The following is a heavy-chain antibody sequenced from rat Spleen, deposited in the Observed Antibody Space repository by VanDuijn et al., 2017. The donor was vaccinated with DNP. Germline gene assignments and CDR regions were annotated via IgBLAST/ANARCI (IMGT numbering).Heavy chain of an antibody. CDR1: EFTFSVFD. J-gene: IGHJ2*01. V-gene: IGHV5-27*01. CDR2: ISTSGGST. Sequence: EVQLVESGGGLVQPGRSLKLSCAASEFTFSVFDMAWVRQAPTKGLEWVASISTSGGSTYYRDSVKGRFTISRDDAKSTLYLQMDSLRSEDTATYYCTTDFERGYWGQGVMVTVSS. D-gene: IGHD1-11*01. CDR3: TTDFERGY.